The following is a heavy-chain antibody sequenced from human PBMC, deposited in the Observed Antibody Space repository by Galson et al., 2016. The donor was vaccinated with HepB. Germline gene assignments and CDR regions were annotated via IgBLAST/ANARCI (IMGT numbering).Heavy chain of an antibody. CDR3: AGGDGIFGVVIGMDV. CDR1: GFTVNDNY. J-gene: IGHJ6*02. CDR2: IYSGGST. D-gene: IGHD3-3*01. V-gene: IGHV3-66*01. Sequence: SLRLSCAGYGFTVNDNYMMWVRQAPGKGLEWVSIIYSGGSTFYADFVKGRFTISRDKSDNTLYLQMYRLRPEDTAVYYCAGGDGIFGVVIGMDVWGLGTTVIVSS.